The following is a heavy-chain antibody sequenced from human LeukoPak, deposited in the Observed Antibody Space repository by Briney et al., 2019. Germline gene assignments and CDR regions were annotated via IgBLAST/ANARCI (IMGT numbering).Heavy chain of an antibody. V-gene: IGHV4-31*03. CDR1: GGSISIGGYY. CDR3: ARDYEGGAFDI. D-gene: IGHD3-16*01. CDR2: IYYSGST. J-gene: IGHJ3*02. Sequence: SQTLSLTCTVCGGSISIGGYYWSWIRQHPGKGLEWIGYIYYSGSTYYNPSLKSRVTISVDTSKNQFSLKLSSVTAADTAVYYCARDYEGGAFDIWGQGTMVTVSS.